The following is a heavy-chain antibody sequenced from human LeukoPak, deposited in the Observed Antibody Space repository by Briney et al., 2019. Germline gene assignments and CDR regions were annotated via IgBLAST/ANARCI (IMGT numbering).Heavy chain of an antibody. CDR3: ASLCSGGSCYEGG. CDR2: IYYSGST. CDR1: GGSISSSSYY. V-gene: IGHV4-39*01. D-gene: IGHD2-15*01. J-gene: IGHJ4*02. Sequence: SETLSLTCTVSGGSISSSSYYWGWIRQPPGKGLEWIGSIYYSGSTYYNPSLKSRVTISVDTSKNQFSLKLSSVTAADTAVYYCASLCSGGSCYEGGRGQGTLVTVSS.